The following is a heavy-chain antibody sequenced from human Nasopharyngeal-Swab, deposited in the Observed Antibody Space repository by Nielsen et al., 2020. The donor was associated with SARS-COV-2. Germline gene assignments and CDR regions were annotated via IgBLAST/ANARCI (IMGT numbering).Heavy chain of an antibody. Sequence: WIRQPPGKGLEWIGSIYYSGSTYCNPSLKSRATISVDTSKNQFSLKLSSVTAADTAVYYCARPNTPEDIVVVPAAIAFDIWGQGTMVTVSS. D-gene: IGHD2-2*01. CDR2: IYYSGST. CDR3: ARPNTPEDIVVVPAAIAFDI. V-gene: IGHV4-39*01. J-gene: IGHJ3*02.